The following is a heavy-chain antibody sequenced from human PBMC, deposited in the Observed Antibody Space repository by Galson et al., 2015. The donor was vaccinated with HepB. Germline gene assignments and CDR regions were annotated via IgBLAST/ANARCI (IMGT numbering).Heavy chain of an antibody. CDR3: AREWRDSSGWYFRP. J-gene: IGHJ5*02. D-gene: IGHD6-19*01. Sequence: SLRLSCAASGFTFSSYWMSWVRQAPGKGLEWVANIKQDGSEKYYVDSVKGRFTISRVNAKNSLYLQMNSLRAEDTAVYYCAREWRDSSGWYFRPWGQGTLVTVSS. V-gene: IGHV3-7*03. CDR2: IKQDGSEK. CDR1: GFTFSSYW.